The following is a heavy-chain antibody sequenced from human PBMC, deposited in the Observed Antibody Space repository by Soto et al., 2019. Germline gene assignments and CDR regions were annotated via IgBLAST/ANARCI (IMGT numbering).Heavy chain of an antibody. D-gene: IGHD3-3*01. CDR2: INHSGST. Sequence: ATLSLTCAVYGGSFSGYYWSWIRQPPGKGLEWIGEINHSGSTNYNPSLKSRVTISVDTSKNQFSLKLSSVTAADTAVYYCARASYDFWSGYFFYYYYGMDVWGQGTTVTVSS. J-gene: IGHJ6*02. CDR1: GGSFSGYY. CDR3: ARASYDFWSGYFFYYYYGMDV. V-gene: IGHV4-34*01.